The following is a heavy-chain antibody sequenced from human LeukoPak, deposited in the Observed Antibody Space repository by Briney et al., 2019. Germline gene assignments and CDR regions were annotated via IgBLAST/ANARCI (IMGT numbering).Heavy chain of an antibody. D-gene: IGHD1-1*01. CDR1: GFTFSSYA. CDR3: AKDPPTTGTTFDN. CDR2: IGGGGVDT. Sequence: TGGSLRLSCAASGFTFSSYAMSWVRQAPGKGLEWVSSIGGGGVDTYYADSVKGRFTISRDNSKNTLYLQVNSLRVEDTAVYYCAKDPPTTGTTFDNWGRGTLVTVSS. V-gene: IGHV3-23*01. J-gene: IGHJ4*02.